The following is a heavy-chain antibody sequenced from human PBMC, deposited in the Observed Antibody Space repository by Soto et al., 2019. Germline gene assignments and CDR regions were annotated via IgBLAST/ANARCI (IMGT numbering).Heavy chain of an antibody. CDR3: ARGGIVVVVAVPHWFDP. CDR1: GYSIRSDYY. V-gene: IGHV4-38-2*01. Sequence: LSLTCAVSGYSIRSDYYWGWIRQPPGKGLEWIGSIHHSGSTYYNPSLKSRVTISVDTSKTQFSLKLSSVTAADTAVYYCARGGIVVVVAVPHWFDPWGQGTLVTVSS. CDR2: IHHSGST. J-gene: IGHJ5*02. D-gene: IGHD2-15*01.